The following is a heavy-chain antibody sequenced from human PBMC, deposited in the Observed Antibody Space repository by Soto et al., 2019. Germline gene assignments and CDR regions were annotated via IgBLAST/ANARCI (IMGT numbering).Heavy chain of an antibody. J-gene: IGHJ5*02. CDR1: GGSISSYY. CDR2: IYYSGST. D-gene: IGHD3-10*01. V-gene: IGHV4-59*08. Sequence: SETLSLTCTVSGGSISSYYWSWIRQPPGKGLEWIGYIYYSGSTNYNPSLKSRVTISVDTSKNQFSLKLSSVTAADTAVYYCARYITMVRGVPLDPWGQGTLVTVSS. CDR3: ARYITMVRGVPLDP.